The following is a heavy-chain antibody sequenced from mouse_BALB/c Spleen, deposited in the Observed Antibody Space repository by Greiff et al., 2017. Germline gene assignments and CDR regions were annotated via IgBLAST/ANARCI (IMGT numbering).Heavy chain of an antibody. V-gene: IGHV3-6*02. J-gene: IGHJ2*01. CDR1: GYSITSGYY. Sequence: EVQLVESGPGLVKPSQSLSLTCSVTGYSITSGYYWNWIRQFPGNKLEWMGYISYDGSNNYNPSLKNRISITRDTSKNQFFLKLNSVTTEDTATYYCARGIHYYGSIYFDYWGQGTTLTVSS. CDR3: ARGIHYYGSIYFDY. D-gene: IGHD1-1*01. CDR2: ISYDGSN.